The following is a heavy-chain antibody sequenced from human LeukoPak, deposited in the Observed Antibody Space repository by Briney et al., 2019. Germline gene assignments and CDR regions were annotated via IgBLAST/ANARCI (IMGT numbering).Heavy chain of an antibody. CDR2: ISSSGSTI. Sequence: SGGSLRLSCAASGFTFSSYEMNWVRQAPGEGVEWVSYISSSGSTIYYADSVKGRFTISRDNAKNSLYLQMNSLRAEDTAVYYCARDTSCSSTSCPPPPYYYYGMDVWGKGTTVTVSS. CDR1: GFTFSSYE. CDR3: ARDTSCSSTSCPPPPYYYYGMDV. J-gene: IGHJ6*04. V-gene: IGHV3-48*03. D-gene: IGHD2-2*01.